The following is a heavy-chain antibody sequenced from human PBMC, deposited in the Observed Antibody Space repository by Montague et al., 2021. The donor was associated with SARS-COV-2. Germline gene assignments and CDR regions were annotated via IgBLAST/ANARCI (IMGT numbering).Heavy chain of an antibody. CDR1: TEAFNGYY. Sequence: SETLSLTCAVYTEAFNGYYWTWIRQPPGKGLEWIGEVSHPGSAKYNPSLKSRVTISVDTYRKQFSLRLTSVTAADTVTYYCARGVYNRVIFVVSPRYYFDFWGQGTMVAVSA. CDR2: VSHPGSA. D-gene: IGHD1-1*01. V-gene: IGHV4-34*01. J-gene: IGHJ4*02. CDR3: ARGVYNRVIFVVSPRYYFDF.